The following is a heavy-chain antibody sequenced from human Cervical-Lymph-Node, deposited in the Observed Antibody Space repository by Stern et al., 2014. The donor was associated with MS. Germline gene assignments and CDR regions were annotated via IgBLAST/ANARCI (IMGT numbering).Heavy chain of an antibody. V-gene: IGHV4-4*02. CDR3: ARDQGFQLMNS. Sequence: QVQLQESGPGLVRPSGTLSLTCAVSGDSISNANWWSWVRQPPGKGLEWMGKFYHPGSANYAPSLKSRVTISVDKSKNQFSLRLTSMTAADTAVYYCARDQGFQLMNSWGQGTLVIVSS. D-gene: IGHD2-2*01. CDR1: GDSISNANW. J-gene: IGHJ4*02. CDR2: FYHPGSA.